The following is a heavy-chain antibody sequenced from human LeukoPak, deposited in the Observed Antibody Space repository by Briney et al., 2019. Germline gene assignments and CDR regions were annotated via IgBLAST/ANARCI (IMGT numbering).Heavy chain of an antibody. J-gene: IGHJ4*02. D-gene: IGHD1-26*01. CDR3: ARPSVGANNFYFDY. CDR2: ISSSSSYI. V-gene: IGHV3-21*01. Sequence: KPGGSLRLSCAVSGFTFSSYSMNWVRQAPGEGLEWVSSISSSSSYIYYADSVKGRFTISRDNAKNSLYLQMNSLRAEDTAVYYCARPSVGANNFYFDYWGQGTLVTVSS. CDR1: GFTFSSYS.